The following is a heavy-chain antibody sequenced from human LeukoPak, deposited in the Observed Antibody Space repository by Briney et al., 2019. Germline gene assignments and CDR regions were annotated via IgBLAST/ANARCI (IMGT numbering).Heavy chain of an antibody. Sequence: GGSLRLSCVASGFTFSSYGMHWVRQAPGKGLEWVAVISNDGTQKYYVDSLKGRFIISRDNSKNTLYLQMNSLRAEDTAVYYCAKDRGVITVTYFDYWGQGTLVTVSS. CDR1: GFTFSSYG. CDR2: ISNDGTQK. J-gene: IGHJ4*02. CDR3: AKDRGVITVTYFDY. V-gene: IGHV3-30*18. D-gene: IGHD3-10*01.